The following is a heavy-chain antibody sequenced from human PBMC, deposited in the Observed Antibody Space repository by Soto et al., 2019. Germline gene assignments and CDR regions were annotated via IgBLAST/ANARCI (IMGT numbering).Heavy chain of an antibody. Sequence: GSLRLSCAASGFTFSSYSMNWVRQAPGKGLEWVSSISSSSSYIYYADSVKGRFTISRDNAKNSLYLQMNSLRAEDTAVYYCARDRGYSGYGPYYYYGMDVWGQGTTVTVSS. V-gene: IGHV3-21*01. D-gene: IGHD5-12*01. CDR2: ISSSSSYI. J-gene: IGHJ6*02. CDR1: GFTFSSYS. CDR3: ARDRGYSGYGPYYYYGMDV.